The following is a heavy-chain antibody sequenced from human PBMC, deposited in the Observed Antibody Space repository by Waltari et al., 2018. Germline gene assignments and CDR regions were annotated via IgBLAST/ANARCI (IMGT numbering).Heavy chain of an antibody. J-gene: IGHJ4*02. CDR1: GYTFTDYY. CDR2: VDPEDGET. V-gene: IGHV1-69-2*01. D-gene: IGHD3-10*01. Sequence: EVQLVQSGAEVKKPGATVKISCKASGYTFTDYYMHWVQQAPGKGLEWMGRVDPEDGETIYAEKFQGRVTITADTSTDTAYMELSSLRSEDTAVYYCAKVTMVRGVIIEDYWGQGTLVTVSS. CDR3: AKVTMVRGVIIEDY.